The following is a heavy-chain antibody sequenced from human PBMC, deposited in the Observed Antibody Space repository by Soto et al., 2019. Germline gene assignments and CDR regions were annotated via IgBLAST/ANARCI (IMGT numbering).Heavy chain of an antibody. CDR2: INPATGAA. V-gene: IGHV1-2*02. CDR3: ARGGGVGVAGSAAFDM. Sequence: QLHLVQSGAVVKKPGASVTVSCSASGYPVTAYYMHWVRQAPGRGLEWMGGINPATGAAKYTQTFRGRVTMTRESSTSKAFMDLSGRTSEGPGGFYWARGGGVGVAGSAAFDMWGQGTLVTVSS. CDR1: GYPVTAYY. D-gene: IGHD3-3*01. J-gene: IGHJ3*02.